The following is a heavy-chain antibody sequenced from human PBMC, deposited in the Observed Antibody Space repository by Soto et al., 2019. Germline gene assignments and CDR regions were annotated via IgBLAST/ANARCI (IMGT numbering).Heavy chain of an antibody. J-gene: IGHJ4*02. Sequence: SETLSLTCAVYGGSFSGYYWSWIRQPPGKGLEWIGEINHSGSTNYNPSLKSRVTISVDTSKNQFSLKLSSVTAADTAVYYCGREGSSDAAGFDYWGQGTLVTVSS. V-gene: IGHV4-34*01. CDR3: GREGSSDAAGFDY. CDR2: INHSGST. CDR1: GGSFSGYY. D-gene: IGHD2-15*01.